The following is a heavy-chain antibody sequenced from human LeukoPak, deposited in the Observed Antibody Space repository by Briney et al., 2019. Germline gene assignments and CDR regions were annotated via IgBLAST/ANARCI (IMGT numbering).Heavy chain of an antibody. J-gene: IGHJ4*02. Sequence: PGGSLRLSFEASGFTFSSYWLHWVRQPPGRGLVWVSRTNSDGNSTRYADSVKGRFTISRDNAKNTLYLQMNSLRAEDTAVYYCARNHQADYWGQGILVTVSS. CDR2: TNSDGNST. V-gene: IGHV3-74*01. CDR3: ARNHQADY. CDR1: GFTFSSYW. D-gene: IGHD2-2*01.